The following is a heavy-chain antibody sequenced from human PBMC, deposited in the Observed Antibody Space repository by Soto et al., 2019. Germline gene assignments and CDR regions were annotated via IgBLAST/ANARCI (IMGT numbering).Heavy chain of an antibody. J-gene: IGHJ5*01. Sequence: PSESLTLTCAVYGGSFSGYYWSWIRQPPGKVLEWIGEINHSGSTNYNPSLKSRVTISVDTSKNQFSLKLSSVTAADTAAYYCDRGLPRPYSRGCTPYNRFDTRCHATL. CDR2: INHSGST. D-gene: IGHD6-19*01. V-gene: IGHV4-34*01. CDR1: GGSFSGYY. CDR3: DRGLPRPYSRGCTPYNRFDT.